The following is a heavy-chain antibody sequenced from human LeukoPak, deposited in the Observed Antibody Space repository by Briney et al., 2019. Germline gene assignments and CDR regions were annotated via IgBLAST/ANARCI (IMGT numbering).Heavy chain of an antibody. Sequence: GGSLRLSCAASGFTFSSYGMNWVRQAPGKGLEWVAVISYDGTNKFYVDSLRGRFTISRDNSKNTLYLQMNSLRSEDTAVYYCAKDGYYGSGTYPDYWGQGTLVTVSS. V-gene: IGHV3-30*18. CDR3: AKDGYYGSGTYPDY. J-gene: IGHJ4*02. CDR1: GFTFSSYG. CDR2: ISYDGTNK. D-gene: IGHD3-10*01.